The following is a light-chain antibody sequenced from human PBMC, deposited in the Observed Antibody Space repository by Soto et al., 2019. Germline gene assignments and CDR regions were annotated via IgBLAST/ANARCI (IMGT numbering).Light chain of an antibody. Sequence: QSVLTQPPSVSGAPGQRVTISCTGSSSNIGAGYDVHWYQQLPGTAPKLLIYGNSNRPSGVPDRFSGSKSGTSASLAIPGLQDEFEADYYCPTYDNSLSGSGVFGTGTKLTVL. CDR1: SSNIGAGYD. CDR2: GNS. J-gene: IGLJ1*01. V-gene: IGLV1-40*01. CDR3: PTYDNSLSGSGV.